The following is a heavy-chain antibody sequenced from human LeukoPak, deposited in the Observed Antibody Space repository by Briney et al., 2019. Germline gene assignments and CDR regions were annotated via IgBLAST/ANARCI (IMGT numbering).Heavy chain of an antibody. CDR1: GFTFSSYG. CDR2: ISSSSSTI. V-gene: IGHV3-48*01. J-gene: IGHJ4*02. CDR3: AKVSRADDFDY. Sequence: GGSLRLSCAASGFTFSSYGMNWVRQAPGKGLEWVSYISSSSSTIYYADSVKGRFTISRDNSKNTLYLQMNSLGAEDTAVYYCAKVSRADDFDYWGQGTLVTVSS. D-gene: IGHD2/OR15-2a*01.